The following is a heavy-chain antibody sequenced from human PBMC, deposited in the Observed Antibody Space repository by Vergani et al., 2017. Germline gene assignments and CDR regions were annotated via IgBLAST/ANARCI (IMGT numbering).Heavy chain of an antibody. J-gene: IGHJ4*02. CDR1: GFTFSSYG. CDR3: ARSRVGRSGSYLQIDY. CDR2: IWYDGSNK. V-gene: IGHV3-33*01. D-gene: IGHD1-26*01. Sequence: VQLLESGGGLVQPGGSLRLSCAASGFTFSSYGMHWVRQAPGKGLEWVAVIWYDGSNKYYAESVKGRFTISRDNSKNTLYLQMNSLRAEDTAVYYCARSRVGRSGSYLQIDYWGQGTLVTVSS.